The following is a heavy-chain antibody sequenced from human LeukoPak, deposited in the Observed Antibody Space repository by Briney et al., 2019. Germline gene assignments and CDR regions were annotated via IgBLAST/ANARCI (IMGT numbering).Heavy chain of an antibody. CDR3: AKESREYSSSWYDRYYYYYMDV. Sequence: PGGSLRLSCAASGFTFSSYGMHWVRQAPGKGLEWVAFIRYDGSNKYYADSVKGRFTISRDNSKNTLYLQMNSLRAEDTAVYYCAKESREYSSSWYDRYYYYYMDVWGKGTTVTISS. CDR1: GFTFSSYG. J-gene: IGHJ6*03. D-gene: IGHD6-13*01. CDR2: IRYDGSNK. V-gene: IGHV3-30*02.